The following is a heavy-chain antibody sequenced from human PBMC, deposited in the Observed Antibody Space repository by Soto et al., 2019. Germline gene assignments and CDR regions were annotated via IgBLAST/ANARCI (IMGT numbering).Heavy chain of an antibody. Sequence: SETLSLTCTVSGGSISSGGYYWSWIRQHPGKGLEWIGYIYYSGSTYYNPSLKSRVTISVDTSKNQFSLKLSSVTAADTAVYYCARCASYYMDVWGKGTTVTVSS. V-gene: IGHV4-31*03. CDR1: GGSISSGGYY. CDR3: ARCASYYMDV. J-gene: IGHJ6*03. CDR2: IYYSGST.